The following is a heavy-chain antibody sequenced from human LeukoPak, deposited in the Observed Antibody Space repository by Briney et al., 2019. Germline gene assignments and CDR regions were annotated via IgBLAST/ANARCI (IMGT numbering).Heavy chain of an antibody. V-gene: IGHV3-74*01. Sequence: PGGSLRLSCAASGFTFSSYWMHWVRQAPGKGLVGVSRIHSDGSSTSYADSVRGRFTISRDDAKSTLYLQMNSLRAEDTAVYYCARSGWPYYFDYWGQGTLVTVSS. CDR2: IHSDGSST. CDR1: GFTFSSYW. CDR3: ARSGWPYYFDY. D-gene: IGHD3-22*01. J-gene: IGHJ4*02.